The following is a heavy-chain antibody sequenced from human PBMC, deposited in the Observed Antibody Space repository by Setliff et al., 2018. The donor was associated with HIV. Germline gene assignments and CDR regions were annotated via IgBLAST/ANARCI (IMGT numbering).Heavy chain of an antibody. CDR1: GSSISSSSYY. J-gene: IGHJ3*02. Sequence: SETLSLTCTVSGSSISSSSYYWGWVRQPPGKGLEWIGSMYYSGSTYHNPSLKSRVSISVDTSKNQFSVKLNSVTAADTAVYYCARSISLLRGPLGDVFDIWGQGAMVTVSS. CDR3: ARSISLLRGPLGDVFDI. V-gene: IGHV4-39*01. CDR2: MYYSGST. D-gene: IGHD3-10*01.